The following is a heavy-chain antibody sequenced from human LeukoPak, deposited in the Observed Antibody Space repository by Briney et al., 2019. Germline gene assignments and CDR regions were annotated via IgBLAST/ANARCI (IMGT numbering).Heavy chain of an antibody. V-gene: IGHV3-48*01. D-gene: IGHD2-15*01. CDR3: ARGYCSGGSCYPRYFDY. Sequence: PGGSLRLSCAASGFTFSSYSMNWVRQAPGKGLEWVSYISSSSSTIYYADSVKRRFIISRENAKNSLYLQMNSLRAEDTAVYYCARGYCSGGSCYPRYFDYWGQGTLVTVSS. J-gene: IGHJ4*02. CDR2: ISSSSSTI. CDR1: GFTFSSYS.